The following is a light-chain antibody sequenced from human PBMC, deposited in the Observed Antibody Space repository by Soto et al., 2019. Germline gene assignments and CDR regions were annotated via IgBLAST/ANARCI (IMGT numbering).Light chain of an antibody. Sequence: TLSFAPVESATLSCRVSQNVDSNYLAWYQQKPGQAPRIIIFGASGMATGIPDRFSGSGSGTDFTLTISRLQPEDFAVYYCQQFDSLPCTFGEGTKVDI. CDR3: QQFDSLPCT. CDR1: QNVDSNY. V-gene: IGKV3-20*01. CDR2: GAS. J-gene: IGKJ1*01.